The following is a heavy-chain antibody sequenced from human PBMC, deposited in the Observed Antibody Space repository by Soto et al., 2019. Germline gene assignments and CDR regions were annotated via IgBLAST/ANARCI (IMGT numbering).Heavy chain of an antibody. Sequence: GGSLRLSCAASGFTFSNYAMHWVRQAPGKGLEWVAVISYDGSNEYYADSVKGRFAISRDNSKNTLYVQMNSLRGEDTAVYFCARATLAAGYSSGWYLDYWGQGTLVTVS. CDR2: ISYDGSNE. V-gene: IGHV3-30*09. CDR1: GFTFSNYA. J-gene: IGHJ4*02. CDR3: ARATLAAGYSSGWYLDY. D-gene: IGHD6-19*01.